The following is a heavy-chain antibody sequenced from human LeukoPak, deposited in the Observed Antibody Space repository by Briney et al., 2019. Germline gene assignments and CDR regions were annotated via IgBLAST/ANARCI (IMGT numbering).Heavy chain of an antibody. V-gene: IGHV3-23*01. CDR2: ISGSGDNT. CDR3: AKGDNNILTGYYNSFDS. CDR1: GFTFSSYA. J-gene: IGHJ4*02. D-gene: IGHD3-9*01. Sequence: GGSLRLSCAASGFTFSSYAMSWVRQVPGKGLEWVSVISGSGDNTYYADSVKGRFTISRDNSRNTLYLQMNSLRAEDTALFYCAKGDNNILTGYYNSFDSWGQGTLVIVSS.